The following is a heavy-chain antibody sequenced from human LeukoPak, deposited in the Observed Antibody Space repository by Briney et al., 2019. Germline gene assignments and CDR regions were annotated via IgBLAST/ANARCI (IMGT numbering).Heavy chain of an antibody. J-gene: IGHJ5*02. D-gene: IGHD2-15*01. V-gene: IGHV1-8*01. CDR3: ARKGLLGSGKPWSDP. CDR1: GYTFTSYD. CDR2: MNPNSGNT. Sequence: ASVKVSCKASGYTFTSYDINWVRQATGQGLEWMGWMNPNSGNTGYAQKFQGRVTMTTNTSISTAYMELTGLRSEDTAMYFCARKGLLGSGKPWSDPWGQGTLVTVSS.